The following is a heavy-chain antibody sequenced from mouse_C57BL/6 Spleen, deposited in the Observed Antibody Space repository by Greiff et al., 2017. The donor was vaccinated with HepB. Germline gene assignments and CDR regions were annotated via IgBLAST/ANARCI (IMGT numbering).Heavy chain of an antibody. CDR2: IYPGDGDT. Sequence: QVQLQQSGPELVKPGASVKISCMASGYAFSSSWMNWVKQRPGKGLEWIGRIYPGDGDTNYNGKFKGKATLTADKSSSTAYMQLSSPTSEDSAVYFCARATEQAPDCEYRGEDTTLTLSS. D-gene: IGHD3-2*02. J-gene: IGHJ2*01. CDR3: ARATEQAPDCEY. CDR1: GYAFSSSW. V-gene: IGHV1-82*01.